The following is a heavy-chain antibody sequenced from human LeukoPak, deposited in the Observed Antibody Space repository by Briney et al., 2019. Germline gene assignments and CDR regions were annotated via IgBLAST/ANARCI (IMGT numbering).Heavy chain of an antibody. J-gene: IGHJ5*02. Sequence: SVKVSCKASGGTFSSYAISWVRQAPGQGLEWMGGIIPIFGTANYAQKFQGRVTITADESTSTAYMELSSLRSEDTAVYYCARNRITIFGVVIIPNNWFGPWGQGTLVTVSP. CDR1: GGTFSSYA. CDR2: IIPIFGTA. V-gene: IGHV1-69*01. CDR3: ARNRITIFGVVIIPNNWFGP. D-gene: IGHD3-3*01.